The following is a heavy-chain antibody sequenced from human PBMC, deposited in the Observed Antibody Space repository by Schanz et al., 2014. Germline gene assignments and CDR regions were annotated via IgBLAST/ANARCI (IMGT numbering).Heavy chain of an antibody. CDR1: GFTFNSYA. CDR3: AKDLLYGAPMPLNHLDY. V-gene: IGHV3-23*01. CDR2: LSGSGGST. Sequence: DVQLLESGGGLVQPGGSLRLSCAASGFTFNSYAMTWVRQAPGKGLEWVSALSGSGGSTYYADSVKGRFTISRDNAKNTLYLQMNSLRAEDTAVYYCAKDLLYGAPMPLNHLDYWGQGTLVTVSS. D-gene: IGHD2-2*01. J-gene: IGHJ4*02.